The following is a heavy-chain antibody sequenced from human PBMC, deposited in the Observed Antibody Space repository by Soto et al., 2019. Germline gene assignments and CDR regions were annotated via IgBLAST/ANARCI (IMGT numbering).Heavy chain of an antibody. V-gene: IGHV4-61*01. J-gene: IGHJ5*02. D-gene: IGHD6-13*01. CDR3: ARLSGSWQSWFDP. Sequence: SKSSMVSEGEIIAGPCHCSWIRQPPGKGLEWIGYLYNAGSTIYNPSLKSRVTISVDMSQNQFSLKVGSVTAADTAVYYCARLSGSWQSWFDPWGQGTLVTV. CDR1: EGEIIAGPCH. CDR2: LYNAGST.